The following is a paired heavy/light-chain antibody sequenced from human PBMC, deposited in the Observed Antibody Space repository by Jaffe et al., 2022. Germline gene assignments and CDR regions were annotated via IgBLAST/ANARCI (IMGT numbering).Heavy chain of an antibody. CDR2: ISSSGSTI. D-gene: IGHD3-3*01. CDR1: GFTFSDYY. V-gene: IGHV3-11*01. Sequence: QVQLVESGGGLVKPGGSLRLSCAASGFTFSDYYMSWIRQAPGKGLEWVSYISSSGSTIYYADSVKGRFTISRDNAKNSLYLQMNSLRAEDTAVYYCARDLTRITIFGVVTNDDAFDIWGQGTMVTVSS. CDR3: ARDLTRITIFGVVTNDDAFDI. J-gene: IGHJ3*02.
Light chain of an antibody. CDR3: QSADSSGTYRM. J-gene: IGLJ3*02. CDR1: ALPKQY. CDR2: KDS. V-gene: IGLV3-25*03. Sequence: SYELTQPPSVSVSPGQTARITCSGDALPKQYAYWYQQKPGQAPVLVIYKDSERPSGIPERFSGSSSGTTVTLTISGVQAEDEADYYCQSADSSGTYRMFGGGTKLTVL.